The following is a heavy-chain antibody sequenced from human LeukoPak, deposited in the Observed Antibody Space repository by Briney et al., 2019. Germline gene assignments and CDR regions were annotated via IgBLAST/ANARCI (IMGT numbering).Heavy chain of an antibody. D-gene: IGHD2-21*01. CDR1: GYSFTRYA. CDR2: INPSGGST. Sequence: ASVKVSCKASGYSFTRYAIMWVRQAPGQGLEWMGIINPSGGSTTYAQKFQGRVTMTRDTSTSTVYMELSSLRSEDTAVYYCARVLFRYGFMNYFDYWGQGTLVTVSS. CDR3: ARVLFRYGFMNYFDY. J-gene: IGHJ4*02. V-gene: IGHV1-46*01.